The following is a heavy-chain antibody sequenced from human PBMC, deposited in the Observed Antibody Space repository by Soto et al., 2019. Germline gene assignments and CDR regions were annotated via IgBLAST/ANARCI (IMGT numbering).Heavy chain of an antibody. Sequence: QVQLQESGPGVVEPSQTLSLTCTVSGGSISDGGPYWGWIRQLPGKGLEWIGYIHNRGLSFYNPSLRSRVNISVDTSNTQLSLKVVSVSAADTAVYYCVREGPRRDGQYGMDVWGQGTTVTVSS. CDR2: IHNRGLS. CDR1: GGSISDGGPY. J-gene: IGHJ6*02. V-gene: IGHV4-31*03. CDR3: VREGPRRDGQYGMDV.